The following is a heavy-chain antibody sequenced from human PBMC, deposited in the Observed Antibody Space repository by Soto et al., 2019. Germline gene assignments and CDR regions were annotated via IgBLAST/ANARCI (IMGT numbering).Heavy chain of an antibody. Sequence: VQLVESGGGVVQPGRSLRLSCAASGFTFSSYGMHWVRQAPGKGLEWVAVIWYDGSNKYYADSVKGRFTISRDNSKNTLYLQMNSLRAEDTTVYYCARAGGDYYNWFDPWGQGTLVTVSS. J-gene: IGHJ5*02. D-gene: IGHD4-17*01. CDR1: GFTFSSYG. CDR2: IWYDGSNK. V-gene: IGHV3-33*01. CDR3: ARAGGDYYNWFDP.